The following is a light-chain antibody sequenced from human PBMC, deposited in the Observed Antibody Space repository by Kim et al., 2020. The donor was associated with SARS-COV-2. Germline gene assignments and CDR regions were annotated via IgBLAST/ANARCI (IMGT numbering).Light chain of an antibody. CDR3: QQYGSSPWT. J-gene: IGKJ1*01. CDR2: DAS. CDR1: QSVSSSS. Sequence: EIVLTQSPATLSLSPGGRASLSCGASQSVSSSSLAWYQQKPGLAPRLLIYDASNRATGIPDRFSGSGSGTDFTVTISRLEPEDFAVYYCQQYGSSPWTFGQGTKVDIK. V-gene: IGKV3D-20*01.